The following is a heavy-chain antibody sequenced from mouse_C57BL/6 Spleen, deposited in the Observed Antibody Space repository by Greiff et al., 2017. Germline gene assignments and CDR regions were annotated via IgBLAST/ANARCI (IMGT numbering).Heavy chain of an antibody. CDR3: ARDWDGDLDY. Sequence: VQLQQPGAELVKPGASVKLSCKASGYTFTSYWMHWVKQRPGRGLEWIGNIDPNSGGTKSNEKFNSKATITVDKPSSTAYMQLSILTSEDSAVYHCARDWDGDLDYWGQGTTLTVSS. D-gene: IGHD4-1*01. J-gene: IGHJ2*01. V-gene: IGHV1-72*01. CDR2: IDPNSGGT. CDR1: GYTFTSYW.